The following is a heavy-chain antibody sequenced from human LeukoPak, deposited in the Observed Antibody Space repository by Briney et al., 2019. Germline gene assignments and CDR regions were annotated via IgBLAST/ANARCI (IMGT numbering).Heavy chain of an antibody. CDR3: ARDDWDDFWSGYYTFDY. V-gene: IGHV3-48*01. CDR2: IGSSSSTI. D-gene: IGHD3-3*01. J-gene: IGHJ4*02. Sequence: GGSLRLSRAASGFTFSSYSMNWVRQAPGKGLEWVSYIGSSSSTIYYADSVKGRFTISRDNAKNSLYPQMNSLRAEDTAVYYCARDDWDDFWSGYYTFDYWGQGTLVTVSS. CDR1: GFTFSSYS.